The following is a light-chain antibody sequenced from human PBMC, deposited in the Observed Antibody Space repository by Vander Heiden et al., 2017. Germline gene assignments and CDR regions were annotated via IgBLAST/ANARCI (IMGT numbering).Light chain of an antibody. V-gene: IGLV3-1*01. CDR1: TLGNKY. CDR2: QDN. CDR3: QAWDSSIAV. J-gene: IGLJ2*01. Sequence: SYELPQPPSVSVSPGQTARITCSGDTLGNKYVCWYQQRSGQSPVLVIYQDNKRPSGIPERFSGSNSGNTATLTISGTQAVDEADYYCQAWDSSIAVFGGGTKLTVL.